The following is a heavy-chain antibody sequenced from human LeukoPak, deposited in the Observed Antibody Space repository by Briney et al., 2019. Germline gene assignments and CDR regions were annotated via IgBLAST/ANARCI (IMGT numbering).Heavy chain of an antibody. CDR3: ARAHSDSNSSSWYISAN. CDR2: ISSSSSYI. J-gene: IGHJ4*02. Sequence: KSGGSLRLSCAASGFTFSSYEMNWVRQAPGKGLEWVSSISSSSSYIYYADSVKGRFSISRDNAKNSLYLQMNSLRAEDTAVYYCARAHSDSNSSSWYISANWGQGTLVTVSS. CDR1: GFTFSSYE. V-gene: IGHV3-21*01. D-gene: IGHD6-13*01.